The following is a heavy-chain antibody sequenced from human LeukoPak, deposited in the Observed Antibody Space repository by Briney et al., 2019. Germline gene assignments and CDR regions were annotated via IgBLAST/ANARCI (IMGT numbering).Heavy chain of an antibody. J-gene: IGHJ3*02. CDR2: IIPIFGTA. V-gene: IGHV1-69*13. D-gene: IGHD2-15*01. CDR3: ARDFGPEGYCSGGSCPKDSDAFDI. Sequence: ASVKVSCKASGGTFSSYAISWVRQAPGQGLEWMGGIIPIFGTANYARKFQGRVTITADESTSTAYMELSSLRSEDTAVYYCARDFGPEGYCSGGSCPKDSDAFDIWGQGTMVTVSS. CDR1: GGTFSSYA.